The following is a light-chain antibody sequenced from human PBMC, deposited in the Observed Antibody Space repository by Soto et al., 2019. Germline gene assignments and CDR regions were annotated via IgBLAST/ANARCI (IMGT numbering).Light chain of an antibody. J-gene: IGKJ1*01. V-gene: IGKV3-20*01. CDR2: GAS. Sequence: VLTQSPVSLSFSPSERATLSWRSRQSVSSSYLAWYQQKPGKAPRLLIYGASSRATGIPDRFSGSGSGTDFTLTISRLEPEDFAVYYCQQYGSSRWTFGQGTKVDIK. CDR1: QSVSSSY. CDR3: QQYGSSRWT.